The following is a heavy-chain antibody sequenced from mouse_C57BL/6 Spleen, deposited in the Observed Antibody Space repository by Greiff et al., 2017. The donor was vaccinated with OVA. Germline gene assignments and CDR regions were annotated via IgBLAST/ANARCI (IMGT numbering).Heavy chain of an antibody. J-gene: IGHJ2*01. D-gene: IGHD3-3*01. Sequence: VQLQQSGAELVRPGTSVKMSCKASGYTFTNYWIGWAKQRPGHGLEWIGDIYPGGGYTNYNEKFKGKATLTADKSSSTAYMQFSSLTSEDSAIYYCARRGRTPQGVYFDYWGQGTTLTVSS. CDR3: ARRGRTPQGVYFDY. V-gene: IGHV1-63*01. CDR2: IYPGGGYT. CDR1: GYTFTNYW.